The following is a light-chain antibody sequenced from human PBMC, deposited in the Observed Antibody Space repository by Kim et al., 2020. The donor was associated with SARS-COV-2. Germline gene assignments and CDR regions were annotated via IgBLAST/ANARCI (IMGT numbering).Light chain of an antibody. Sequence: QPVLTQPPSASGTPGQRVTISCSGSSSNIGSNSGNWYQQLPGTAPKLIIYATRQRSSGVPDRFSGSKAGTSASLAISGLQSEDEADYYCAAWDDSVNGPVFGGGTQLTVL. CDR3: AAWDDSVNGPV. V-gene: IGLV1-44*01. CDR1: SSNIGSNS. CDR2: ATR. J-gene: IGLJ3*02.